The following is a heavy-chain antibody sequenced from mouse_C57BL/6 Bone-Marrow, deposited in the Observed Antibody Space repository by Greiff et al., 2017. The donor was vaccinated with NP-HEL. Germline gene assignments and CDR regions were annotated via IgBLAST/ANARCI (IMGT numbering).Heavy chain of an antibody. V-gene: IGHV1-19*01. Sequence: EVKLQESGPVLVKPGASVKMSCKASGYTFTDYYMNWVKQSHGKSLEWIGVINPYNGGTSYNQKFKGKATLTVDKSSSTAYMELNSLTSEDSAVYYCARYPYYYAMDYWGQGTSVTVSS. J-gene: IGHJ4*01. CDR3: ARYPYYYAMDY. CDR2: INPYNGGT. CDR1: GYTFTDYY.